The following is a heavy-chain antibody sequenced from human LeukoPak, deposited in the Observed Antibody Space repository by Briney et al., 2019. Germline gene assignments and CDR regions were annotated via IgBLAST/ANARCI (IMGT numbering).Heavy chain of an antibody. Sequence: PGRSLRLSCAASGFTFSSYGMHWVRQAPGKGLEWVAVISYDGSNKYFADSVKGRFTISRDNSKNTLYLQMNSLRAEDTAVYYCAKDSGIAVAGTLRAFDIWRQGTMVTVSS. V-gene: IGHV3-30*18. J-gene: IGHJ3*02. CDR3: AKDSGIAVAGTLRAFDI. CDR1: GFTFSSYG. D-gene: IGHD6-19*01. CDR2: ISYDGSNK.